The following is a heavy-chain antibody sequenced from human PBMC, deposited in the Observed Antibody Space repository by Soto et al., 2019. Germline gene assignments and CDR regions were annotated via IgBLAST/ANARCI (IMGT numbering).Heavy chain of an antibody. CDR2: IIPIFGTA. CDR3: ARDPRRAAYCGGDCGT. CDR1: GGTFSSYA. V-gene: IGHV1-69*01. D-gene: IGHD2-21*02. J-gene: IGHJ5*02. Sequence: QVQLVQSGAEVKKPGSSVKVSCMASGGTFSSYAISWVRQAPGQGLEWMGGIIPIFGTANYAQKFQGRVTITADESTSTAYMELSSLRSEDTAVYYCARDPRRAAYCGGDCGTWGQGTLVTVSS.